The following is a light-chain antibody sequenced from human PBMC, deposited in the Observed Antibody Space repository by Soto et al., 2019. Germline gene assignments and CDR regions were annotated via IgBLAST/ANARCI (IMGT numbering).Light chain of an antibody. CDR1: QSVSSN. Sequence: EIVMTQSPATLSVSPGERVTLSCRASQSVSSNLAWYLQKPGQAPRLLIYSASYRASDIPARFSGSGSGTEFTLTISSLQPEDFATYFCQQTYSSPQTFGQGTKVDIK. V-gene: IGKV3-15*01. CDR3: QQTYSSPQT. J-gene: IGKJ1*01. CDR2: SAS.